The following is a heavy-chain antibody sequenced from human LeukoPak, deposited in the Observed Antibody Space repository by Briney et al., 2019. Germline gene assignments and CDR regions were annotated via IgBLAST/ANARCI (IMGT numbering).Heavy chain of an antibody. D-gene: IGHD1-14*01. Sequence: GGSLRLSCAASGFTFSSYGMHWVRQAPGKGLEWVAFIRYDGSNKYYADSVKGRFTISRDNSKNTLYLQTNSLRSEDTAVYYCARGQRAVRDGRYYYMDVWGKGTTVTVSS. CDR1: GFTFSSYG. J-gene: IGHJ6*03. V-gene: IGHV3-30*02. CDR3: ARGQRAVRDGRYYYMDV. CDR2: IRYDGSNK.